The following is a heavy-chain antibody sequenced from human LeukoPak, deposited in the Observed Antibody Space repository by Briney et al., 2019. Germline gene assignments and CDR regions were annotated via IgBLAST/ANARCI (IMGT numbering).Heavy chain of an antibody. J-gene: IGHJ5*02. V-gene: IGHV4-61*02. CDR1: GGSISSGDYY. D-gene: IGHD3-3*01. Sequence: SQTLSLTCTVSGGSISSGDYYWSWIRQPAGKGLEWIGRIYTSGSTNYNPSLKSRVTISVDTSKNQFSLKLSSVTAADTAVYYCARGKHYDFWSGYYKDWFDPWGQGTLVTVSS. CDR2: IYTSGST. CDR3: ARGKHYDFWSGYYKDWFDP.